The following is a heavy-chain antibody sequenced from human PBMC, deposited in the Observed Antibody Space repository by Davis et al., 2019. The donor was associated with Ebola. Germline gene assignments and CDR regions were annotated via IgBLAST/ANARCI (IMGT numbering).Heavy chain of an antibody. Sequence: HSQTLSLTCAISGDSVSSGSGGWNWIRQSPSRGLEWLGRTYFSSKWYNDYAESVKTRITINPDTSKNQFSLQLNSVTPEDAAVYYCVRGWGRSGLDVWGQGTTVTVSS. CDR1: GDSVSSGSGG. J-gene: IGHJ6*02. CDR3: VRGWGRSGLDV. CDR2: TYFSSKWYN. V-gene: IGHV6-1*01. D-gene: IGHD3-16*01.